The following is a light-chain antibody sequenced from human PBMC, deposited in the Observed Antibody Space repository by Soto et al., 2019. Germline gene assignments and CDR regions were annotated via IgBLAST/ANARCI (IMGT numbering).Light chain of an antibody. CDR3: QQYDNLPLT. CDR1: QSSSSW. CDR2: DAS. Sequence: DIQMTQSPSGLSASVGERVAISCRASQSSSSWLAWHQQKPGKAPKLLIYDASNLETGVPARFSGSGSATDFTFTISSLQPEDIATYYCQQYDNLPLTFGGGTKVDIK. V-gene: IGKV1-33*01. J-gene: IGKJ4*01.